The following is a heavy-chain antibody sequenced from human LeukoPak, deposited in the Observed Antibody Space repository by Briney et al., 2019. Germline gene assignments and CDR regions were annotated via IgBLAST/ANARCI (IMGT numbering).Heavy chain of an antibody. CDR3: ARGRGYSGCDLGDWFDP. V-gene: IGHV1-2*02. D-gene: IGHD5-12*01. CDR1: GYTFTGYY. Sequence: GASVKVSCKASGYTFTGYYVHWVRQAPGQGLEWMGWINPNTGGTNYAQKFQGRVTITRNTSISTAYMELSSLRSEDTAVYYCARGRGYSGCDLGDWFDPWGQGTLVTVSS. J-gene: IGHJ5*02. CDR2: INPNTGGT.